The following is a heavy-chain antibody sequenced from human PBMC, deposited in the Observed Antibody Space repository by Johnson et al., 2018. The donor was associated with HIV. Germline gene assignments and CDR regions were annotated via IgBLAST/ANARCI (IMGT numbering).Heavy chain of an antibody. V-gene: IGHV3-30*03. CDR3: AREGNYYDSSSHVFDI. D-gene: IGHD3-22*01. CDR1: GFTFSSYG. Sequence: QVQLVESGGGVVQPGRSLRLSCAASGFTFSSYGMHWVRQAPGKGLEWVAVISYDGSNKYYAESVRGRFTISRDKSRNTLYLQMNSLRAEDTAVHYCAREGNYYDSSSHVFDIWGQGTMVTVSS. J-gene: IGHJ3*02. CDR2: ISYDGSNK.